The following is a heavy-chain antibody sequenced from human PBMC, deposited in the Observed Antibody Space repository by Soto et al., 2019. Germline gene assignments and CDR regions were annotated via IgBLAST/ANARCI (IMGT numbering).Heavy chain of an antibody. CDR3: ARDRRPYGSGSYYGAY. J-gene: IGHJ4*02. V-gene: IGHV1-46*01. D-gene: IGHD3-10*01. CDR2: INPSGGST. Sequence: ASVKVSCKASGYTFTIYYMHCVRQSPLQWLEWMGIINPSGGSTSYAQKFQGRVTMTRDTSTSTVYMELSSLRSEDTAVYYCARDRRPYGSGSYYGAYWGQGTLVTVSS. CDR1: GYTFTIYY.